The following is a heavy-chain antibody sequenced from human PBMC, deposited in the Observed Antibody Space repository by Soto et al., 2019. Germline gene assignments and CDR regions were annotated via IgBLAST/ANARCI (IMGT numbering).Heavy chain of an antibody. J-gene: IGHJ6*02. V-gene: IGHV4-34*01. Sequence: PSETLSLTCAVYGGSFSGYYWSWIRQPPGKGLEWIGEINHSGSTNYNPSLESRVTISVDTSKNQFSLKLSSVTAADTAVYYCARRAYYGSGSYYKRGSGYYGMDVWGQGTTVTVSS. CDR1: GGSFSGYY. CDR3: ARRAYYGSGSYYKRGSGYYGMDV. D-gene: IGHD3-10*01. CDR2: INHSGST.